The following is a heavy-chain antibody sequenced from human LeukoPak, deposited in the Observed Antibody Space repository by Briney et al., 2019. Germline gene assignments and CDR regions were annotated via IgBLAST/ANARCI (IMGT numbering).Heavy chain of an antibody. CDR2: IYYSGST. CDR3: AREESTHCFAP. CDR1: GGSISSYY. V-gene: IGHV4-59*01. Sequence: SETPSLTCTVSGGSISSYYWSWIRQPPGKGLEWIGYIYYSGSTNYNPSLKSRVTISVDTSKNQFSLKLSSVTAADTAVYYCAREESTHCFAPGGQETLVTVSS. D-gene: IGHD2/OR15-2a*01. J-gene: IGHJ5*02.